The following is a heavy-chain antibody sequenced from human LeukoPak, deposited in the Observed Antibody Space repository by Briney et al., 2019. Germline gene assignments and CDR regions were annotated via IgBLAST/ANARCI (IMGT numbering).Heavy chain of an antibody. V-gene: IGHV1-69*05. CDR1: GGTFSSYA. D-gene: IGHD2-2*01. J-gene: IGHJ3*02. CDR3: ASGDYGSNTSCYNGAFDI. CDR2: IVPMFRTP. Sequence: GASVKVSCTASGGTFSSYAISWVRQATGQGLEWMGGIVPMFRTPKYAQKFQGRVTITTDEFTSTEYMELSSLGPEDTAVYDCASGDYGSNTSCYNGAFDIWGQGTMVTVSS.